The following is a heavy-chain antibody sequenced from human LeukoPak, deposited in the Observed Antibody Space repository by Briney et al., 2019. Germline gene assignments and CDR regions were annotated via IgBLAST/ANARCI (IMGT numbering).Heavy chain of an antibody. CDR2: IKQHGTEK. D-gene: IGHD3-16*01. J-gene: IGHJ4*02. CDR3: ASDGGPFDH. V-gene: IGHV3-7*01. CDR1: GIMFSGYW. Sequence: PGGSLRLSCTASGIMFSGYWMSWVRQAPGKGLEWVANIKQHGTEKYYVDSVKGRFTISRDDAKKSVYLQMNSLRAEDTAVYYCASDGGPFDHWGRGILVTVAS.